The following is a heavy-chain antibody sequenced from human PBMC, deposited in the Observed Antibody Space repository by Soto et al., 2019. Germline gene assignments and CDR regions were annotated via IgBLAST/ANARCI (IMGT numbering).Heavy chain of an antibody. CDR3: ARGGDYYGSGTYSVFDI. J-gene: IGHJ3*02. D-gene: IGHD3-10*01. V-gene: IGHV4-30-2*01. CDR1: GVSISSGGYS. Sequence: SETLSLTCVVSGVSISSGGYSWSWIRQPPGKGLEWIGNIYHSGSTYYKPSLKSRVTISVDRSKKQISLKLSAVTAADTAVYYCARGGDYYGSGTYSVFDIWGQGTMVTVSS. CDR2: IYHSGST.